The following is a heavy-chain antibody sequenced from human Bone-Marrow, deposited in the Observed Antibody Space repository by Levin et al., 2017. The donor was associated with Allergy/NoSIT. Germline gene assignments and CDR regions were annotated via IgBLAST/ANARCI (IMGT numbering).Heavy chain of an antibody. D-gene: IGHD6-13*01. CDR3: ARDGAYSSSWYSRASGYFDL. CDR2: IYYSGST. Sequence: SETLSLTCTVSGGSISSYYWSWIRQPPGKGLEWIGYIYYSGSTNYNPSLKSRVTISVDTSKNQFSLKLSSVTAADTAVYYCARDGAYSSSWYSRASGYFDLWGRGTLVTVSS. V-gene: IGHV4-59*01. CDR1: GGSISSYY. J-gene: IGHJ2*01.